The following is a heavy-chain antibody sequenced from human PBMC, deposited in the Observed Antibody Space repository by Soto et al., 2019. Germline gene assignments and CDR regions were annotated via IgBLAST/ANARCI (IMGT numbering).Heavy chain of an antibody. CDR2: VIPLLGIT. J-gene: IGHJ5*02. CDR3: AVRGRSGNPSFDFDP. CDR1: EGAFNTYT. D-gene: IGHD1-26*01. Sequence: QVQLVQSGAEVKKPESSVKVSCKASEGAFNTYTIAWVRQAPGHGLEWLGRVIPLLGITDYSHKFQGRLTSAADKATSTAYMELSGLRCQDTAMYYSAVRGRSGNPSFDFDPWGQATLVTVSS. V-gene: IGHV1-69*02.